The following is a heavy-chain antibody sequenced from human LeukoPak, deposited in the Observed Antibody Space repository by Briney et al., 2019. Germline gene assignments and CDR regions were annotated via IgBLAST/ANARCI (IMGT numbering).Heavy chain of an antibody. Sequence: GGSLRLSCAASGFTFSAYGMTWVRQAPGKGLEWVSHISDRGDNTYYADPVQGRFTISRDNSNNTVYLQMDSLSADDTAVYYCAKSGLNRFDYWGQGTLVTVSS. V-gene: IGHV3-23*01. J-gene: IGHJ4*02. CDR2: ISDRGDNT. D-gene: IGHD2-15*01. CDR3: AKSGLNRFDY. CDR1: GFTFSAYG.